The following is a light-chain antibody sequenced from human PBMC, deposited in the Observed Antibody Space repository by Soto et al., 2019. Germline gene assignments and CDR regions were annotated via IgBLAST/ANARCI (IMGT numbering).Light chain of an antibody. J-gene: IGLJ3*02. CDR2: GNS. CDR3: QSYDSGLSGSWV. Sequence: QSVLTQPPSVSGAPGQRVTISWTGSSSNIGAGYDVHWYQQLPGTAPKLLIYGNSNRPSGVPDRFSGSKSGTSSSLAITGLQAEDEADYYCQSYDSGLSGSWVFGGGTQLTVL. V-gene: IGLV1-40*01. CDR1: SSNIGAGYD.